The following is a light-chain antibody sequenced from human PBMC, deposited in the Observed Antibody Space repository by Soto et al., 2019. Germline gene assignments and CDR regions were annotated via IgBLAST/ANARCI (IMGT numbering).Light chain of an antibody. J-gene: IGLJ2*01. CDR3: QVWDSSSDPVV. Sequence: SYERTQPPSVSVAPGKTARDTCGGNNIGSKSVHWYQQKPGQAPVLVIYYDSDRPSGIPERFSGSNSGNTATLTISRVEAGDEADYYCQVWDSSSDPVVFGGGTKLTVL. CDR2: YDS. V-gene: IGLV3-21*04. CDR1: NIGSKS.